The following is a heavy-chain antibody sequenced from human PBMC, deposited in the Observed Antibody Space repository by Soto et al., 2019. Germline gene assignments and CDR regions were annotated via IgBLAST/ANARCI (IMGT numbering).Heavy chain of an antibody. CDR2: ISSTSTYT. J-gene: IGHJ4*02. CDR3: ASERDSGGSSDHYGY. CDR1: GLTLSSYS. Sequence: PDGTMRLSCSPSGLTLSSYSMNWVRQAPGKGLEWVSSISSTSTYTYYTDSVKGRFTISRDNAKTSLYLQMNSLRAEDPAASYCASERDSGGSSDHYGYWGQGARVT. D-gene: IGHD2-15*01. V-gene: IGHV3-21*01.